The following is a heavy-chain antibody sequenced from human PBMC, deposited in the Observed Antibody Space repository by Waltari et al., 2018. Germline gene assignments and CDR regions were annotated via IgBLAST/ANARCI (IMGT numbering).Heavy chain of an antibody. CDR2: INTNSGNP. Sequence: QVALVQSGPELKKPGASVKVSCRASGYSFTSYPINWVRQAPGRGFELLGWINTNSGNPTYVQGFTGRFVFSLDTSVSTAFLQINSLEAEDTAVYYCAREVVPAATIVVNWFDPWGQGTLVTVSS. V-gene: IGHV7-4-1*02. J-gene: IGHJ5*02. D-gene: IGHD2-2*01. CDR3: AREVVPAATIVVNWFDP. CDR1: GYSFTSYP.